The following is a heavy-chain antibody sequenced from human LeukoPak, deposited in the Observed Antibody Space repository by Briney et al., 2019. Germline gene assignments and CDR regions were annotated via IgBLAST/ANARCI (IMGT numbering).Heavy chain of an antibody. CDR2: INPNSGGT. CDR3: ARDTARITIFGVAKYMDV. CDR1: GYTFTGYY. V-gene: IGHV1-2*02. J-gene: IGHJ6*03. Sequence: GASVKVSCKASGYTFTGYYMHWVRQAPGQGLEWMGWINPNSGGTNYAQKFQGRVTLTRGTSISTAYMELSRLRSDDTAVYYCARDTARITIFGVAKYMDVWGKGTTVTVSS. D-gene: IGHD3-3*01.